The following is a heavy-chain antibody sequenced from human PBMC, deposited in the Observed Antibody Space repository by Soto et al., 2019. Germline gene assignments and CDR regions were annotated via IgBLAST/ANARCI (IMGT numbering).Heavy chain of an antibody. Sequence: SETLSLTCTVSGGPISSSSYYWGWIRQPPGKGLEWIGSIYYSGSTYYNPSLKSRVTISVDTSKNQFSLKLSSVTAADTAVYYCARQRGQWQLPYYYYYMDVWGKGTTVTVSS. CDR3: ARQRGQWQLPYYYYYMDV. D-gene: IGHD6-19*01. V-gene: IGHV4-39*01. J-gene: IGHJ6*03. CDR1: GGPISSSSYY. CDR2: IYYSGST.